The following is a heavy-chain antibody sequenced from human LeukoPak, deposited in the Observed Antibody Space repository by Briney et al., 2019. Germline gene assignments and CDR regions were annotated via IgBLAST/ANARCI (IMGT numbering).Heavy chain of an antibody. Sequence: GGSLRLSCAPSGFTFSSYWMHWVRQAPGEWLVWVSRINSDGSRTNCADSVQGRSTISRDNATNTVYLQMNRLRAEDTAVYHCARDLTGWGQGTLVTVSS. CDR1: GFTFSSYW. CDR2: INSDGSRT. J-gene: IGHJ4*02. V-gene: IGHV3-74*01. CDR3: ARDLTG.